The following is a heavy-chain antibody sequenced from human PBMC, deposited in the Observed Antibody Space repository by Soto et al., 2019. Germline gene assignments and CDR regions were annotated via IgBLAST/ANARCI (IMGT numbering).Heavy chain of an antibody. V-gene: IGHV3-66*01. CDR3: ARDPWAADY. J-gene: IGHJ4*02. D-gene: IGHD3-16*01. CDR2: IYSGGST. Sequence: EVQLVESGGGLVQPGGSLRLSCAASGFTFSTKYMSWVRQAPGKGLEWVSVIYSGGSTFYADSVRGRFTISRDNFKNTVNIQMNSLRAEDTAVYDCARDPWAADYWGQGTLVTVSS. CDR1: GFTFSTKY.